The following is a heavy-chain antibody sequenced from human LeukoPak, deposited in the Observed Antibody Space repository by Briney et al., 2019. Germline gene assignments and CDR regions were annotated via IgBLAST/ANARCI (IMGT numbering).Heavy chain of an antibody. V-gene: IGHV3-53*01. Sequence: GGSLRLSCAASGFTVSYNYINWVRQAPGKGLEWVSVMHTDGATHYADSVKGRFTISRDNSKNTLYLQMNSLRAEDTAVYYCAKDWQLDLTGYDYWGQGTLVTVSS. J-gene: IGHJ4*02. D-gene: IGHD3-9*01. CDR1: GFTVSYNY. CDR2: MHTDGAT. CDR3: AKDWQLDLTGYDY.